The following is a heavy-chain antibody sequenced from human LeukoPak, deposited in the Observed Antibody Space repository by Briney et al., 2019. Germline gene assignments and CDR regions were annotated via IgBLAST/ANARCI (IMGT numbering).Heavy chain of an antibody. CDR3: ASIYDILTGYSSLPHTGTNDY. V-gene: IGHV3-30-3*01. J-gene: IGHJ4*02. Sequence: GGSLRLSCAASGFTFSSYAMHWVRHAPGKGLEWVAVISYDGSNKYYADSVKGRFTISRDNSKNTLYLQMNSLRAEDTAVYYFASIYDILTGYSSLPHTGTNDYWGQGTLVTVSS. CDR1: GFTFSSYA. CDR2: ISYDGSNK. D-gene: IGHD3-9*01.